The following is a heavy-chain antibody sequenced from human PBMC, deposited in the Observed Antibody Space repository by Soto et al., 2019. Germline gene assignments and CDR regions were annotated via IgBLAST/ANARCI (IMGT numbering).Heavy chain of an antibody. Sequence: PGGSLRLSCAASGFTFSTYAMSWVRQAPGKGLEWVSAISGSGGSTYYADSVKGRFTISRDNSKNTLYLQMNSLRAEDTAVYYCAKDQYYDFWSGFNFDYWGQGTLVTVSS. D-gene: IGHD3-3*01. CDR1: GFTFSTYA. CDR3: AKDQYYDFWSGFNFDY. CDR2: ISGSGGST. J-gene: IGHJ4*02. V-gene: IGHV3-23*01.